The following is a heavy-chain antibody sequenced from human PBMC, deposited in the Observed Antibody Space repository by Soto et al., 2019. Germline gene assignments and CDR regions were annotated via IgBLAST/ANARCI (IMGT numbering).Heavy chain of an antibody. CDR2: IKQDGSEK. J-gene: IGHJ6*03. V-gene: IGHV3-7*01. CDR1: GFTFSSYW. Sequence: GGSLRLSCAASGFTFSSYWMSWVRQAPGKGLEWVANIKQDGSEKYYVDSVKGRFTISRDNAKNSLYLQMNSLRAEDTAVYYCARGATYQSVRGSVSYYYYMDVWGKGTTVTVSS. D-gene: IGHD3-10*01. CDR3: ARGATYQSVRGSVSYYYYMDV.